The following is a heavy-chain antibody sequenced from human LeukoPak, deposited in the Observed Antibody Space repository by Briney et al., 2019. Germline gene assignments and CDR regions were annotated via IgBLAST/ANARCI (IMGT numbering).Heavy chain of an antibody. D-gene: IGHD4-11*01. CDR3: TRGVMTIDY. CDR2: IWYDGSNK. CDR1: GFTFNNYG. Sequence: PGTSLRLSCAASGFTFNNYGMQWARQAPGKGPEWVAVIWYDGSNKYYADSVKGRFTISRDNSKNTLYLQMNSLRTEDTAVYYCTRGVMTIDYWGQGTLVTVSS. J-gene: IGHJ4*02. V-gene: IGHV3-33*01.